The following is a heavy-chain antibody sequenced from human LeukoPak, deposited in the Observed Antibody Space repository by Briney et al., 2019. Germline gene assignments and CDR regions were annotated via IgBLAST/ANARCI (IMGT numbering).Heavy chain of an antibody. D-gene: IGHD2-2*01. CDR3: ARGTLQFFDY. V-gene: IGHV3-21*01. CDR1: GFTFISYS. J-gene: IGHJ4*02. CDR2: ITSSSTYI. Sequence: GGSLRLSCAASGFTFISYSMNWVRQAPGKGLEWVSSITSSSTYIYYADSMKGRFTISRDNAKNSVYLQMSSLRDEDTAVYHCARGTLQFFDYWGQGTLVTVSS.